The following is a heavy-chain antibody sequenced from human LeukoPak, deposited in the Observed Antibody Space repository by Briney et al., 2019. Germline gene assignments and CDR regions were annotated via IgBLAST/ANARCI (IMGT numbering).Heavy chain of an antibody. J-gene: IGHJ4*02. Sequence: PGGSLRLSCAASGFTFSSYGMHWVRQAPGKGLEWVAVISYDGSNKYYADSVKGRFTISRDNSKNTLYLQMNSLRAEDTAVYYCAKEGDDYGDHLDYWGQGTLVTVSS. CDR2: ISYDGSNK. D-gene: IGHD4-17*01. CDR1: GFTFSSYG. CDR3: AKEGDDYGDHLDY. V-gene: IGHV3-30*18.